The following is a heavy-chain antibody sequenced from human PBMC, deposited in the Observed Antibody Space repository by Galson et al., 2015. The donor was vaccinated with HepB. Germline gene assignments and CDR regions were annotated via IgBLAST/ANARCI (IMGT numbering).Heavy chain of an antibody. Sequence: CAISGDSVSSNSAAWNWIRQSPSRGLEWLGRTYYWSKWYNDYAVSVKSRITINPDTSKNQFSLQLNSVTPEDTAVYYCARQGLRYFDWWTFDYWGQGTLVTVSS. CDR3: ARQGLRYFDWWTFDY. J-gene: IGHJ4*02. V-gene: IGHV6-1*01. CDR1: GDSVSSNSAA. CDR2: TYYWSKWYN. D-gene: IGHD3-9*01.